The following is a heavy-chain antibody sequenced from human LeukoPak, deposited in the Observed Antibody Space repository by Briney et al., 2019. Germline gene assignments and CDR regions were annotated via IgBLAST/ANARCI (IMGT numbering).Heavy chain of an antibody. CDR2: IKQDGSEK. CDR3: ARQGYCSSTSCSIYYYYYMDV. J-gene: IGHJ6*03. V-gene: IGHV3-7*01. Sequence: QPGGSLRLSCAASGFTFSSYWMTWVRQAPGKGLEWVANIKQDGSEKYYVDSVKGRFTISRDNAKNSLYLQMNSLRAEDTAVYYCARQGYCSSTSCSIYYYYYMDVWGKGTTVTVSS. CDR1: GFTFSSYW. D-gene: IGHD2-2*01.